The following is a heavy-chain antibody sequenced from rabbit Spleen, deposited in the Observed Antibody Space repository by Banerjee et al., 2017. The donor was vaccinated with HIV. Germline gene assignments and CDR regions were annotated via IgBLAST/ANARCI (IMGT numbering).Heavy chain of an antibody. V-gene: IGHV1S40*01. CDR1: GFSFSSGYG. Sequence: QALEVAGGDRVKPGASLTLICTAAGFSFSSGYGISWVRQAPGKGLEWIGCIDPCIGTTYYATWATGRFTIPKTPSTTVTLQMTSLTAADTASYFCARDTGSSFSSYGMDLWGPGTLVTVS. J-gene: IGHJ6*01. D-gene: IGHD8-1*01. CDR2: IDPCIGTT. CDR3: ARDTGSSFSSYGMDL.